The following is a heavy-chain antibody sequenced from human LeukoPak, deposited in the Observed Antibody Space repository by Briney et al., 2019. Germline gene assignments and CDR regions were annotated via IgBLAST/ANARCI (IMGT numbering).Heavy chain of an antibody. J-gene: IGHJ3*01. V-gene: IGHV3-21*01. Sequence: GGSLRLSCAASGFTFSSYSMNWVRQAPGKGLEWVLSISSSSSYIYYADSVKGRFTISRDNAKNSLYLQMNSLRAEDTAVYYCARDFAAAAATWGQGTMVTVSS. D-gene: IGHD6-13*01. CDR3: ARDFAAAAAT. CDR2: ISSSSSYI. CDR1: GFTFSSYS.